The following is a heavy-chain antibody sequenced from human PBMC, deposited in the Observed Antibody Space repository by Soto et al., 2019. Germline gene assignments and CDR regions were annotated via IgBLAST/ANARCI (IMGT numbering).Heavy chain of an antibody. Sequence: SETLSLTCTVSGGSISSGGYYWSWIRQHPGKGLEWIGYIYYSGSTYYNPSLKSRVTISVDTSKNQFSLKLSSVTAADTAVYYCARVGTPMVRGVALFDYWGQGTLVTVS. CDR3: ARVGTPMVRGVALFDY. D-gene: IGHD3-10*01. J-gene: IGHJ4*02. CDR2: IYYSGST. V-gene: IGHV4-31*03. CDR1: GGSISSGGYY.